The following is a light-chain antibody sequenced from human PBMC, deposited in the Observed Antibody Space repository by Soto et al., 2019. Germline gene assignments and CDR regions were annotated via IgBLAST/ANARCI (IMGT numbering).Light chain of an antibody. J-gene: IGKJ5*01. CDR2: GAF. V-gene: IGKV3-11*01. CDR1: QSVSSY. Sequence: EIVFTQSQATLSLSPGESATLSCRASQSVSSYLAWYQQKPGQXPRLLIYGAFNRATGIPARFSGSGSGTDFTLTISSLEPEDSAVYYCQQRNVWPPVTFGQGTRLEIK. CDR3: QQRNVWPPVT.